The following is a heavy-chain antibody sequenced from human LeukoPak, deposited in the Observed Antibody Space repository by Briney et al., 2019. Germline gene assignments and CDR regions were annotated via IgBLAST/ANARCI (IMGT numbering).Heavy chain of an antibody. J-gene: IGHJ4*02. CDR3: TREVSGSSYFDY. CDR2: ISNDGNSK. V-gene: IGHV3-74*01. CDR1: GFTFRSYW. D-gene: IGHD1-26*01. Sequence: PGGSLRLSCAASGFTFRSYWMHWVRQAPGKGLVWVSRISNDGNSKTYEDSVKGRFTISRDNAKNTLYLQMNSLRAEDTAVYYCTREVSGSSYFDYWGQGTLVTVSS.